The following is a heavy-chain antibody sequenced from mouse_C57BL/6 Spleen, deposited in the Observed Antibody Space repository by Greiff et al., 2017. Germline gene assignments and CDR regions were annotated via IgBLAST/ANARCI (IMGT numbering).Heavy chain of an antibody. D-gene: IGHD3-3*01. Sequence: DVKLVESGPGLVKPSQSLSLTCSVTGYSITSGYYWNWIRQFPGNKLEWMGYISYDGSNNYNPSLKNRISITRDTSKNQFFLKLNSVTTEDTATYYCARRHSLGLGDYWGQGTTLTVSS. CDR1: GYSITSGYY. CDR2: ISYDGSN. J-gene: IGHJ2*01. CDR3: ARRHSLGLGDY. V-gene: IGHV3-6*01.